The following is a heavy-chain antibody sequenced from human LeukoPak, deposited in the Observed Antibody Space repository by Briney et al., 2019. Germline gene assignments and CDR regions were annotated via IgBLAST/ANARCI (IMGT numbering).Heavy chain of an antibody. Sequence: ASVKVSCKASGYTFTSYDINWVRQATGQGLEWMGWMNPNSGNTGYAQKFHGRVTMTRNTSISTAYMELSSLRSEDTAVYYCARAYRSLYYYYYYMDVWGKGTTVTISS. J-gene: IGHJ6*03. V-gene: IGHV1-8*01. CDR2: MNPNSGNT. CDR3: ARAYRSLYYYYYYMDV. CDR1: GYTFTSYD. D-gene: IGHD6-13*01.